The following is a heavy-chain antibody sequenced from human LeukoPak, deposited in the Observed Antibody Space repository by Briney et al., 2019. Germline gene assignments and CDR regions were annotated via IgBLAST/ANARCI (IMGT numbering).Heavy chain of an antibody. J-gene: IGHJ4*02. CDR2: ISGSGSIT. V-gene: IGHV3-23*01. D-gene: IGHD3-10*01. CDR1: GLTFSTYA. CDR3: ARVTTSGSYKFDN. Sequence: GGSLRLSCEASGLTFSTYAMSWVRQASGKGLEWVSGISGSGSITYYADSVKGRFTISRDNSKNTLYLQMNSLRAEDTAVYYRARVTTSGSYKFDNWGQGTLVTVSS.